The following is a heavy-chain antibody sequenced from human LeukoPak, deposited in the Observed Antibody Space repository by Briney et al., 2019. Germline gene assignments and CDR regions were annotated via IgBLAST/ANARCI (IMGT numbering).Heavy chain of an antibody. D-gene: IGHD4-17*01. CDR2: INHSGST. CDR1: GGSFSGYY. CDR3: ASRIYGDYALFDY. V-gene: IGHV4-34*01. J-gene: IGHJ4*02. Sequence: PSETLSLTCAVYGGSFSGYYWSWLRQPPGKGLEWLGEINHSGSTNYNPSLKSRVTISVDTSKNQFSLKLSSVTAADTAVYYCASRIYGDYALFDYWGQGTLVTVSS.